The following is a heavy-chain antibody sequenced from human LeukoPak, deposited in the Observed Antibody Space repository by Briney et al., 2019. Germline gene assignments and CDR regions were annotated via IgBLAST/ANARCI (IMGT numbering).Heavy chain of an antibody. CDR2: VTSSGHNT. CDR3: AKTMGAIDHDC. CDR1: GFPFSGFS. D-gene: IGHD1-26*01. Sequence: GGSLRLSCVASGFPFSGFSMTWVRQAPGKGLEWVSTVTSSGHNTYYTDSVKGRFTNSRDNSKNTLYLQMNSLRAEDTAVYYCAKTMGAIDHDCWGQGTLVTVSS. J-gene: IGHJ4*02. V-gene: IGHV3-23*01.